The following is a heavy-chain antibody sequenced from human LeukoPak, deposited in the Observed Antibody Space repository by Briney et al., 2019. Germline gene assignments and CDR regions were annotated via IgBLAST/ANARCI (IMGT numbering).Heavy chain of an antibody. Sequence: GSLKLSCAASGFTFSTYWMTWFRQAPGEGLEWVVHIKQDGSETHYVDSVKGRFTISRDNAKNSLYLQMNSLRAEDTAVYYCVRVGIYSTSRYWFDYWGQGTLVTVSS. CDR2: IKQDGSET. D-gene: IGHD2-2*01. J-gene: IGHJ4*02. CDR3: VRVGIYSTSRYWFDY. V-gene: IGHV3-7*03. CDR1: GFTFSTYW.